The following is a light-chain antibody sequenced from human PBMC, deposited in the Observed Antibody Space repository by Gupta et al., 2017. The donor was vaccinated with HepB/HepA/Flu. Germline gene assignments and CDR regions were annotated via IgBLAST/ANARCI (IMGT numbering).Light chain of an antibody. CDR1: SSNIGARYD. Sequence: SVLMQPPAVSGAPGPWVTISCTGSSSNIGARYDVHWYQQLPGTAPKLLIYGNSNRHSGDPERFSGSKSGTSASLAITWLQAEEEADYYCQSYDSSPSGSVVFGGGTKLTVL. J-gene: IGLJ2*01. V-gene: IGLV1-40*01. CDR3: QSYDSSPSGSVV. CDR2: GNS.